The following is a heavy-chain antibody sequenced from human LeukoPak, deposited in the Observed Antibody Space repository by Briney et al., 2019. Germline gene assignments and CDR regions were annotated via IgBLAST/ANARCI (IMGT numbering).Heavy chain of an antibody. D-gene: IGHD6-13*01. Sequence: AGGSLRLSCATSGITLRIYWMHWVRQAPGKGLVWVSRVNSDGTSTSYAESVKGRFTISRDNAKNTVYLQMNSLRAEDTAVYFCTYSSTSNWFDPWGQGTLVTVSS. CDR2: VNSDGTST. CDR3: TYSSTSNWFDP. V-gene: IGHV3-74*01. CDR1: GITLRIYW. J-gene: IGHJ5*02.